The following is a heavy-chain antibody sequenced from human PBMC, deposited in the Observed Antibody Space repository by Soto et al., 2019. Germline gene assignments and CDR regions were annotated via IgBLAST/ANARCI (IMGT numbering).Heavy chain of an antibody. V-gene: IGHV3-23*01. CDR1: GFTFSSYA. CDR3: AKEGGMGFSYGMDV. CDR2: ISGSGGST. D-gene: IGHD1-26*01. J-gene: IGHJ6*02. Sequence: LRLSCAASGFTFSSYAMSWVRQAPGKGLEWVSAISGSGGSTYYADSVKGRFTISRDNSKNTLYLQMNSLRAEDTAVYYCAKEGGMGFSYGMDVWGQGTTVTVSS.